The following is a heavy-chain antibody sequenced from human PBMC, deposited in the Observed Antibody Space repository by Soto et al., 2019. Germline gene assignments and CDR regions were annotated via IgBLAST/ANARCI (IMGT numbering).Heavy chain of an antibody. D-gene: IGHD1-7*01. CDR3: ASRDPGTSVDY. Sequence: QVQLQESGPGLVKPSGTLSLTCAVSGGSFTSNNWWTWVRQPPGQGLEWIGEIYRTGSTNYNPSLKSRVTLSLDKSENKFSLKVTSLTAADTAVYYCASRDPGTSVDYWGQGTLVTVSS. CDR1: GGSFTSNNW. CDR2: IYRTGST. J-gene: IGHJ4*02. V-gene: IGHV4-4*02.